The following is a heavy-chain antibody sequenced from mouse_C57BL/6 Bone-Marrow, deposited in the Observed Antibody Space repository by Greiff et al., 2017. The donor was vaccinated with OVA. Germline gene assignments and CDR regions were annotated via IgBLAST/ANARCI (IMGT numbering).Heavy chain of an antibody. CDR2: IHPNSGST. CDR1: GYTFTSYW. Sequence: QVHVKQPGAELVKPGASVKLSCKASGYTFTSYWMHWVKQRPGQGLEWIGMIHPNSGSTNYNEKFKSKATLTVDKSSSTAYMQLSSLTSEDSAVYYCATYYYGSSHFAYWGQGTLVTVSA. CDR3: ATYYYGSSHFAY. V-gene: IGHV1-64*01. J-gene: IGHJ3*01. D-gene: IGHD1-1*01.